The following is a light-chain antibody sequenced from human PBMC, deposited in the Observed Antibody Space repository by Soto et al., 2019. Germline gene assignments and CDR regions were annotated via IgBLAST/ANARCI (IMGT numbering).Light chain of an antibody. CDR1: SSNIGAGYD. V-gene: IGLV1-40*01. CDR3: QSYDSSLSGYV. Sequence: QSVLTQPPSVSGAPGQRVTISCTGSSSNIGAGYDVHWYHQLPGTAPKLLIYGNSNRPSGGPERFSGSKSGTSASLAITGLEAEDAADYYWQSYDSSLSGYVFGPGTKLTVL. CDR2: GNS. J-gene: IGLJ1*01.